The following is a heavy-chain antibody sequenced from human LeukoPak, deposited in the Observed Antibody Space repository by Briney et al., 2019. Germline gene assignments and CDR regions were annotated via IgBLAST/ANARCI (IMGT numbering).Heavy chain of an antibody. J-gene: IGHJ4*02. CDR3: ASHKGF. CDR2: IYYSGST. CDR1: GGSISNNY. Sequence: SETLSLTCTVAGGSISNNYWSWFRQPPGKGLEWIGYIYYSGSTNYNPSLKSRVTISVDTSKSQFSLKLSSVTAADTAVYYCASHKGFWGQGTLVTVSS. V-gene: IGHV4-59*01.